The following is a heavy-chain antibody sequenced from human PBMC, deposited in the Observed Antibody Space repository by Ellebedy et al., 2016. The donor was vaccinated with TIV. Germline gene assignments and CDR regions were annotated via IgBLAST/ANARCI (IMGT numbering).Heavy chain of an antibody. CDR3: AGGTHYYYGWDV. Sequence: SETLSLXCAVSGGSITTKSYYWGWIRQPPGKGLVWIGAVYYSDSTYYNPSLKSRVTISVDTSKNHFSLIVASVTAADTAVYFCAGGTHYYYGWDVWGPGTTVIVS. CDR1: GGSITTKSYY. CDR2: VYYSDST. V-gene: IGHV4-39*07. J-gene: IGHJ6*02.